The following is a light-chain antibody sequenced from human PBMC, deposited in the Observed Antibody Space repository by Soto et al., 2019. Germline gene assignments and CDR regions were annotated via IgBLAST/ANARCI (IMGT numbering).Light chain of an antibody. Sequence: DIQMTQSPSSLSASVGDRVTITCRASQSINTYLNWYQQHPGKAPKLLIYAASSLLTGVPPRFSGGGFGTDFTLTISSLRPEDLATYYCQQSYSPPFAFGQGTKLEIK. CDR1: QSINTY. CDR3: QQSYSPPFA. J-gene: IGKJ2*01. CDR2: AAS. V-gene: IGKV1-39*01.